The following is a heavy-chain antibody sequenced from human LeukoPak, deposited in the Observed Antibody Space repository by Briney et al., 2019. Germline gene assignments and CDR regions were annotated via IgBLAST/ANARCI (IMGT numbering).Heavy chain of an antibody. CDR1: GFTFDDYA. D-gene: IGHD6-13*01. V-gene: IGHV3-9*01. Sequence: GRSLRLSCAASGFTFDDYAMHWVRQAPGNGLEWVSGISWNSGSIGYADSVKGRFTISRDNAKNSLYLQMNSLRAEDTALYYCAKDILHIAGAFDYWGQGTLVTVSS. CDR3: AKDILHIAGAFDY. CDR2: ISWNSGSI. J-gene: IGHJ4*02.